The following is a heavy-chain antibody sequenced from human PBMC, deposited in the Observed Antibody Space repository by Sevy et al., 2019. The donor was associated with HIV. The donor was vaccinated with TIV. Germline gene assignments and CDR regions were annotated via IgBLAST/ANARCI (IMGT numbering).Heavy chain of an antibody. D-gene: IGHD1-26*01. CDR2: IKQDGSDK. J-gene: IGHJ4*02. V-gene: IGHV3-7*01. Sequence: GGSLRLSCAASGFTLSNYWMSWVRQAPGKGLEWVANIKQDGSDKYYVDSVKGRFTISRDNAKNSLYLQMNSLRAEDTAVYYCARDLYSGSYYENYWGQGTLVTVFS. CDR1: GFTLSNYW. CDR3: ARDLYSGSYYENY.